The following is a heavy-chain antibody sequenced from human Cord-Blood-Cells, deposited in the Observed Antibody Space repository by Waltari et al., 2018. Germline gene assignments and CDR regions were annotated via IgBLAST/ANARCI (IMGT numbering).Heavy chain of an antibody. D-gene: IGHD6-13*01. CDR2: IIPIFGTA. Sequence: QVQLVQSGAEVKKPGSSVKASCKASGGPFSSYATSWVLHAPGQGLEWMGGIIPIFGTANYAQKFQGRVTITADESTSTAYMELSSLRSEDTAVYYCAREGIAAAYPRFDPWGQGTLVTVSS. J-gene: IGHJ5*02. V-gene: IGHV1-69*01. CDR1: GGPFSSYA. CDR3: AREGIAAAYPRFDP.